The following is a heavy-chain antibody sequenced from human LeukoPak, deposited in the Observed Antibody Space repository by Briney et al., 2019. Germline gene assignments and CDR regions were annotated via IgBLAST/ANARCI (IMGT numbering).Heavy chain of an antibody. CDR2: ISYDGSNK. CDR3: ARGRIQLWLEDYYYGMDV. J-gene: IGHJ6*02. D-gene: IGHD5-18*01. CDR1: GFTFSNYA. Sequence: GTSLRLSCIASGFTFSNYAMHWVRQAPGKGLEWEAVISYDGSNKYYADSVKGRFTISRDNSKNTLYLQMNSLRAEDTAVYYCARGRIQLWLEDYYYGMDVWGQGTTVTVSS. V-gene: IGHV3-30-3*01.